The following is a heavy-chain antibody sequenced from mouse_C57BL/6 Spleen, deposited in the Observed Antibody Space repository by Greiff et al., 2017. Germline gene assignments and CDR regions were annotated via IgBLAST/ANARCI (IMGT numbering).Heavy chain of an antibody. J-gene: IGHJ2*01. CDR1: GFTFSDYG. CDR2: ISSGSSTI. Sequence: DVKLVESGGGLVKPGGSLKLSCAASGFTFSDYGMHWVRQAPEKGLEWVAYISSGSSTIYYADTVKGRFTISRDNAKNTLFLQMTSLRSEDTAMYYCARNWDPKDYFDYWGQGTTLTVSS. D-gene: IGHD4-1*01. V-gene: IGHV5-17*01. CDR3: ARNWDPKDYFDY.